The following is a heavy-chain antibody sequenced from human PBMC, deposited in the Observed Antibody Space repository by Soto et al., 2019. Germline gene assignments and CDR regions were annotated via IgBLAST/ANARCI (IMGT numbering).Heavy chain of an antibody. D-gene: IGHD3-10*01. J-gene: IGHJ6*02. CDR1: GYTFTSYG. Sequence: SVKVSCTDSGYTFTSYGSSWVRQAPGQGLEWMGWISIYNGNTNYAQKLQGRVTMTTDTSTSTAYMELRSLRSDDTAMYYCARRRYYYGSGSYSLYYGMDVWGQGTTVTVSS. CDR3: ARRRYYYGSGSYSLYYGMDV. CDR2: ISIYNGNT. V-gene: IGHV1-18*01.